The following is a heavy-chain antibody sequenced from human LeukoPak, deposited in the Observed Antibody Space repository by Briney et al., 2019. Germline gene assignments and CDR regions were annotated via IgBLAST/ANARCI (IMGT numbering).Heavy chain of an antibody. V-gene: IGHV3-33*06. CDR1: GFTFSNYG. CDR3: AKDTNAGGDAFDI. Sequence: GGSVRLSCAASGFTFSNYGMHWVRQAPGKGLEWVALIWYDGSNQYYADSVKGRFTISRDNSKNTLYLQMNSLRAEDTAVYYCAKDTNAGGDAFDIWGQGTMVTVSS. CDR2: IWYDGSNQ. D-gene: IGHD2-2*01. J-gene: IGHJ3*02.